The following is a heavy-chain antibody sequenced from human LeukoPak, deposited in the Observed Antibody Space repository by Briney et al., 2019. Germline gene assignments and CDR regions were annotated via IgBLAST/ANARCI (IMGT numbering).Heavy chain of an antibody. J-gene: IGHJ4*02. CDR1: GFTFSDYY. V-gene: IGHV3-11*01. Sequence: PGGSLRLSCAASGFTFSDYYMSWIRQAPGKGLEWVSYISSSGSTIYYADSVEGRFTISRDNAKNSLYLQMNSLRAEDTAVYYCARVAGDFWSGYYFDYWGQGTLVTVSS. D-gene: IGHD3-3*01. CDR3: ARVAGDFWSGYYFDY. CDR2: ISSSGSTI.